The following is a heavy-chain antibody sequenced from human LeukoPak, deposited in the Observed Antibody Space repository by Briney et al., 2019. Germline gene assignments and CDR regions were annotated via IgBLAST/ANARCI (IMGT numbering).Heavy chain of an antibody. CDR2: ISSSSSYI. J-gene: IGHJ4*02. D-gene: IGHD3-9*01. Sequence: GGSLRLSCAASGFTFSSYSMNWVRQAPGKGLEWVSSISSSSSYIYYADSVKGRFTISRDNAKNSLYLQMNSLRAEDTAVYYCARVRGYFDSIDYWGQGTLVTVSS. CDR1: GFTFSSYS. CDR3: ARVRGYFDSIDY. V-gene: IGHV3-21*01.